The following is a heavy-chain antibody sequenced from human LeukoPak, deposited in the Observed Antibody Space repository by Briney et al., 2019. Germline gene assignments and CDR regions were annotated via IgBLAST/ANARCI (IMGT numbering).Heavy chain of an antibody. CDR1: GGSFSGYY. Sequence: SETLSLTCAVYGGSFSGYYWSWIRQPPGKGLEWIGDVNHSGSTNYNPSLKSRVTISVDTSKNQFSLKLSSVTAADTAVYYCARAPHSSRITVASKLYYFDYWGQGTLVTVSS. CDR2: VNHSGST. J-gene: IGHJ4*02. D-gene: IGHD6-19*01. CDR3: ARAPHSSRITVASKLYYFDY. V-gene: IGHV4-34*01.